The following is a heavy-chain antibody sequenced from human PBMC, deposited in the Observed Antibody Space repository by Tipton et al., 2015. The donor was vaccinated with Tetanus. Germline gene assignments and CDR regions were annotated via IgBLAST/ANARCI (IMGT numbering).Heavy chain of an antibody. D-gene: IGHD3-22*01. CDR1: GGSISSYY. Sequence: TLSLTCTVSGGSISSYYWSWIRQPPGKGLEWIGYIYYSGSTDYNPSLKSRVTISVDTSKTQFSLKLSSVTAADTAVYYCARGSGYYDSSGYPSAEYFQHWGQGTLVTVSS. J-gene: IGHJ1*01. CDR3: ARGSGYYDSSGYPSAEYFQH. V-gene: IGHV4-59*12. CDR2: IYYSGST.